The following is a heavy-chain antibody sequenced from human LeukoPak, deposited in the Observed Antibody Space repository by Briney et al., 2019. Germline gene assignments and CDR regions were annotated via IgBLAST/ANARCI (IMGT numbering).Heavy chain of an antibody. V-gene: IGHV1-58*01. CDR1: GFTFTSSA. CDR3: AGGSVVPAATHYGKDYYGMDV. D-gene: IGHD2-2*01. CDR2: MVVGSGNT. Sequence: ASVKVSCKASGFTFTSSAVQWVRQARGQRLEWIGWMVVGSGNTNYAQKFQERVTITRDMSTSTAYMELSSLRSEDTAVYYCAGGSVVPAATHYGKDYYGMDVWGQGTTDTVSS. J-gene: IGHJ6*02.